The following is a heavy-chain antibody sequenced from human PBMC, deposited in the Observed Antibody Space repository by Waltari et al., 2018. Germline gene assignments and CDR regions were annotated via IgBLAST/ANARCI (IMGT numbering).Heavy chain of an antibody. J-gene: IGHJ3*02. CDR3: ARDRGRSSSWYSHDAFDI. CDR1: GGSISSYY. CDR2: IYTSGST. Sequence: QVQLQESGPGLVKPSETLSLTCTVSGGSISSYYWSWIRQPAGKGLEWIGRIYTSGSTNYNPSLKSLVTMSVDTAKNQFSLKRSSVAAADTAVYYCARDRGRSSSWYSHDAFDIWGQGTMVTVSS. D-gene: IGHD6-13*01. V-gene: IGHV4-4*07.